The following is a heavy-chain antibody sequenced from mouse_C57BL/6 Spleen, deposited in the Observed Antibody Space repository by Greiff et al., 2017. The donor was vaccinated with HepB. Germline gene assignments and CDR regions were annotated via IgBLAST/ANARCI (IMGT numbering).Heavy chain of an antibody. CDR3: ARSPTYDYFDY. D-gene: IGHD2-12*01. J-gene: IGHJ2*01. V-gene: IGHV1-52*01. CDR1: GYTFTSYW. Sequence: QVQLQQSGAELVRPGSSVKLSCKASGYTFTSYWMHWVKQRPIQGLEWIGNIDPSDSETHYNQKFKDKATLTVDKSSSTAYMQLSSLTSEDSAVYYCARSPTYDYFDYWGQGTTLTVSS. CDR2: IDPSDSET.